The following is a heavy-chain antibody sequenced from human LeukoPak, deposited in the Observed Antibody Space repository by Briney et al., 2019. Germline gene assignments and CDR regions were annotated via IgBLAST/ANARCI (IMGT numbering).Heavy chain of an antibody. D-gene: IGHD6-19*01. CDR2: ISAYNGNT. Sequence: ASVTVSCKASGYTFTSYGISWVRQAPGQGLAWMGLISAYNGNTNNIQKLQGRVTMTTDSSASTANMELRSLTSDDTAVYYCARDSPGPVAGIFDYWGQGTLVTVSS. CDR1: GYTFTSYG. CDR3: ARDSPGPVAGIFDY. J-gene: IGHJ4*02. V-gene: IGHV1-18*01.